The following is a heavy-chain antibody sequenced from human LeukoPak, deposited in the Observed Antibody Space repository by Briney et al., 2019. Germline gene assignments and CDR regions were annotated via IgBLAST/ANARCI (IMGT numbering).Heavy chain of an antibody. CDR3: ARGLN. V-gene: IGHV4-39*01. D-gene: IGHD3-16*01. CDR2: IYYSGST. J-gene: IGHJ4*02. CDR1: GDSISGSPYH. Sequence: PSETLSLTCSVSGDSISGSPYHWGWIRQSPGKGLEWIGSIYYSGSTYYNPSLNSRVTISVDTSKNQFSLKLSSVTAADTAVYYCARGLNWGQGTLVTVSS.